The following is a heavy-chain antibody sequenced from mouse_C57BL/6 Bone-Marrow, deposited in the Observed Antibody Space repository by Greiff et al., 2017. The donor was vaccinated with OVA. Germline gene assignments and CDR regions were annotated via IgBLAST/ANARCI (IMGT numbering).Heavy chain of an antibody. D-gene: IGHD1-1*01. CDR1: GYTFTSYW. CDR3: ARNYYGSPDYFDD. CDR2: IYPGSGST. V-gene: IGHV1-55*01. J-gene: IGHJ2*01. Sequence: QVQLQQSGAELVKPGASVKMSCKASGYTFTSYWITWVKQRPGQGLEWIGDIYPGSGSTNYNEKFKSKATLTVDTSSSTAYMQRSSLTSEDSAVYYGARNYYGSPDYFDDWGQGTTLTVSS.